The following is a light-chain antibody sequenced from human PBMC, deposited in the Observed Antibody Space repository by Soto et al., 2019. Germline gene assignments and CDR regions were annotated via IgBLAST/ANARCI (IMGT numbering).Light chain of an antibody. CDR1: SSDVGAFNY. CDR2: DVS. V-gene: IGLV2-14*03. CDR3: SSYTSSSTLV. Sequence: SVLTQPASVSGSPGQAITISCSGTSSDVGAFNYVSWYQQHPGKAPKLMIYDVSNRPSGVSNRFSGSKSGNTASLTISGLRAEDEADYYCSSYTSSSTLVFGTGTKVTVL. J-gene: IGLJ1*01.